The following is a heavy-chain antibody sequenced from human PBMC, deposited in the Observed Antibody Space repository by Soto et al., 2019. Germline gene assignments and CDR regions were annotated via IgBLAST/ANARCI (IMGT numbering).Heavy chain of an antibody. Sequence: ASVKVSCKASGYTFTSYDINWVRQATGQGLEWMGIINPSGGSTSYAQKFQGRVTMTRDTSTSTVYMELSSLRSEDTAVYYCAREGRSGRYYLDYWGQGTLVTVCS. CDR1: GYTFTSYD. CDR2: INPSGGST. CDR3: AREGRSGRYYLDY. V-gene: IGHV1-46*03. D-gene: IGHD6-19*01. J-gene: IGHJ4*02.